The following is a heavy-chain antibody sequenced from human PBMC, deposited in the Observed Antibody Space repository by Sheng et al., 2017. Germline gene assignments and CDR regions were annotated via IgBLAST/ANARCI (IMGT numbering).Heavy chain of an antibody. CDR3: ATDYDFWSGYGKWVDY. D-gene: IGHD3-3*01. V-gene: IGHV3-21*01. CDR2: ISSSSSYI. J-gene: IGHJ4*02. Sequence: EVQLVESGGGLVKPGGSLRLSCAASGFTFSSYSMNWVRQAPGKGLEWVSSISSSSSYIYYADSVKGRFTISRDNAKNSLYLQMNSLRAEDTAVYYCATDYDFWSGYGKWVDYWGQGTLVTVSS. CDR1: GFTFSSYS.